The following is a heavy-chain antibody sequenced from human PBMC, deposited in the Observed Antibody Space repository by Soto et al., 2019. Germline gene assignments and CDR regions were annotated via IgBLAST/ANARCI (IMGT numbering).Heavy chain of an antibody. CDR3: ARDRGIAVAGPFGWFYA. CDR1: GDSVSSNIAA. V-gene: IGHV6-1*01. Sequence: SQTLSLTCAISGDSVSSNIAAWNWIRQSPSRGLEWLGRTYYRSKWYNDYAVSVKSRITINPDTSKNQFSLQLNSVTPEDTAVYYCARDRGIAVAGPFGWFYAWGQGTLDTVSA. D-gene: IGHD6-19*01. CDR2: TYYRSKWYN. J-gene: IGHJ5*02.